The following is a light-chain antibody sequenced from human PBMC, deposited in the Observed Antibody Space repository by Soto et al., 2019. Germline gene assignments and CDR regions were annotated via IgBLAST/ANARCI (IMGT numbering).Light chain of an antibody. CDR2: DAS. J-gene: IGKJ5*01. CDR3: KQRSNSPT. Sequence: EIMLTQSPATLSFSPGERDTLSFRASQSVGSYLAWYQQKPGQAPRLLIYDASNRATGVPARFSGSGSGTDFTLTISRLEPEDFAVFYRKQRSNSPTVGQGTQLEIK. V-gene: IGKV3-11*01. CDR1: QSVGSY.